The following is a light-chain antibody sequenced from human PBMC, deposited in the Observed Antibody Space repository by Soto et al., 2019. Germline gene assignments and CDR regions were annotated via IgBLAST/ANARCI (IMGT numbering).Light chain of an antibody. V-gene: IGKV1-33*01. CDR3: QQYESLVH. CDR1: QGISNY. CDR2: DAS. Sequence: DTQMTQFPSSLSASVGDRVTLTCQASQGISNYLNWYQQKPGKAPKLLIYDASTLETGVPSRFSGSGYGTEFTFTISGLQPEDVATYYCQQYESLVHFGGGTKVEIK. J-gene: IGKJ4*01.